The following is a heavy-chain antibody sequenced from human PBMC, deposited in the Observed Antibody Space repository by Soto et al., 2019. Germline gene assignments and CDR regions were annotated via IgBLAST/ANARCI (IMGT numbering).Heavy chain of an antibody. CDR2: INWNSGSI. J-gene: IGHJ4*02. CDR1: GFTFDDYA. CDR3: AKTLYYYDTGGYQ. V-gene: IGHV3-9*01. Sequence: GGSIRVSCGAAGFTFDDYAMHRVRQNPGKGLEWVSGINWNSGSIGYADSVKGRFTISRDNAKTSLYLQMNSLRAEDTAVYYCAKTLYYYDTGGYQWGQGTLVTVSS. D-gene: IGHD3-22*01.